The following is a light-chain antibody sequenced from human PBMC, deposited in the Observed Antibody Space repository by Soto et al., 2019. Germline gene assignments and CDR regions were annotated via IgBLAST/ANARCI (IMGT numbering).Light chain of an antibody. J-gene: IGKJ1*01. V-gene: IGKV1-5*03. CDR2: KAS. CDR1: QTISSW. CDR3: QQYNSYSWT. Sequence: DIQMTQAPSTLSGYVGDRVTIPCRASQTISSWLAWYQQKPGKAPKLLIYKASTLKSGVPSRFSGSGSGTEFTLTISSLQPDDFATYYCQQYNSYSWTFGQGTKVDIK.